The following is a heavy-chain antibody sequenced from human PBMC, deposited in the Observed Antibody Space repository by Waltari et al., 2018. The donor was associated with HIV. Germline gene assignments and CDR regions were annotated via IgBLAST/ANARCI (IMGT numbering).Heavy chain of an antibody. CDR3: VRGFGNYGFYFDY. Sequence: QVHLPQWGSGLLKPSGTLSLTCAVYGGSFSGYYWTWIRQSPGRGLEWMGEVDHNGTSTYMPSLKGRVTISVDTSKNQFSLTLKSVTAADTAVYYCVRGFGNYGFYFDYWGQGKLVSVSS. J-gene: IGHJ4*02. CDR2: VDHNGTS. V-gene: IGHV4-34*02. CDR1: GGSFSGYY. D-gene: IGHD3-16*01.